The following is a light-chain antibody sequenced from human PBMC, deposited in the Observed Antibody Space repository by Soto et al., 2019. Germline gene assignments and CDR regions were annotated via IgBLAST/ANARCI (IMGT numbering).Light chain of an antibody. CDR3: QQYNNWPPT. Sequence: EIVMTQSPATLSVSPGERATLSCRASQSVSSNLAWYQQKPGQAPRLLIYGASTRATGIPARFSGSGSATDFTLTISSLQSEDFAVYYCQQYNNWPPTFGQGTKLEIK. J-gene: IGKJ2*01. CDR2: GAS. V-gene: IGKV3-15*01. CDR1: QSVSSN.